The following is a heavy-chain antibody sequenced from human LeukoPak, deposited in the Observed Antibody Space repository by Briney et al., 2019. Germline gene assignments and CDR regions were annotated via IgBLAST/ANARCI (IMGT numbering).Heavy chain of an antibody. Sequence: GASVKVSCKASGYTFTGYYMHWVRQAPGQGLEWMGWINPNSGGTNYAQKFQGRVTMTRDTSISTAYMELSRLRSDDTAVYYCARDGVLVGPAAQRARDFDLWGRGTLVTVSS. V-gene: IGHV1-2*02. CDR2: INPNSGGT. CDR1: GYTFTGYY. D-gene: IGHD2-2*01. J-gene: IGHJ2*01. CDR3: ARDGVLVGPAAQRARDFDL.